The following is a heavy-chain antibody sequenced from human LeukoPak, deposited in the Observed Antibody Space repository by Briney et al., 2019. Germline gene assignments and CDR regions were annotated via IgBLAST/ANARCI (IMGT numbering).Heavy chain of an antibody. CDR2: FYHGGST. J-gene: IGHJ4*02. D-gene: IGHD6-13*01. V-gene: IGHV4-38-2*02. CDR1: GYSISTGYY. CDR3: ARSGTYQYSSTSDY. Sequence: SETLSLTCTVSGYSISTGYYWDWIRQPPGKGLEWIGTFYHGGSTYYNPSLKSRVTISVDTSKNQFSLKLSSVTAADTAVYFCARSGTYQYSSTSDYWGQGTLVTVSS.